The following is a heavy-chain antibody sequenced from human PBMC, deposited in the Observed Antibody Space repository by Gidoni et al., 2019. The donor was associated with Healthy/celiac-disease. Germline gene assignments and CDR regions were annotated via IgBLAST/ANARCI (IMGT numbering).Heavy chain of an antibody. V-gene: IGHV3-15*01. CDR1: GLTYITAW. Sequence: EVQLVESGGGLVKPGGSLRLSCEASGLTYITAWMSWVGKAQGKGLEWVGRIKSKTGGGTTDYAAPVKGRFTISRDDSKNTLYLQMNSLKTEDTAVYYCTTEAHDTNYGMDVWGQGTTVTVSS. J-gene: IGHJ6*02. CDR3: TTEAHDTNYGMDV. CDR2: IKSKTGGGTT. D-gene: IGHD3-22*01.